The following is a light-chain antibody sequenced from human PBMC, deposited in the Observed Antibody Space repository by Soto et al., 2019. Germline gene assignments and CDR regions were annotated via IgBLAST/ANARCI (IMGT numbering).Light chain of an antibody. V-gene: IGKV3-11*02. CDR1: QTISVL. J-gene: IGKJ5*01. Sequence: EIGLTQSAATLCLSPGERATLXCRASQTISVLFAWYQHSPCQAPRLLIYDTSNRATGILARLSSSGSGRDFTLTLSSLQSEDFAIYYCKQYNTWPPITFGQGTRLEI. CDR3: KQYNTWPPIT. CDR2: DTS.